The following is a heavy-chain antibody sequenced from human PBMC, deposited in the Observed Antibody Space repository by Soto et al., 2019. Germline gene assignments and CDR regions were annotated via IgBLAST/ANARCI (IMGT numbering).Heavy chain of an antibody. CDR3: ARQAYSSHFDY. D-gene: IGHD6-13*01. J-gene: IGHJ4*02. CDR2: IYYSGST. V-gene: IGHV4-59*08. CDR1: YGNIIGFY. Sequence: LEIMRLPYTVAYGNIIGFYGSRIRQPPGKGLEWIGYIYYSGSTNYNPSLKSRVTISVDTSKNQFSLKLSSVTAADTAVYYCARQAYSSHFDYLVQGTLVTVSS.